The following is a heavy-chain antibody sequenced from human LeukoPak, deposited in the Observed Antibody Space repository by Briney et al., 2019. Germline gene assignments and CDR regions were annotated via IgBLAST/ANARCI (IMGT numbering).Heavy chain of an antibody. CDR3: ARVNVLRYLDWLFYPYYFDY. V-gene: IGHV3-7*01. CDR1: GFTFSSYS. CDR2: IKQDGSEK. Sequence: GGSLRLSCAASGFTFSSYSMNWVRQAPGKGLEWVANIKQDGSEKYYVDSVKGRFTISRDNAKNSLYLQMNSLRAEDTAVYYCARVNVLRYLDWLFYPYYFDYWGQGTLVTVSS. J-gene: IGHJ4*02. D-gene: IGHD3-9*01.